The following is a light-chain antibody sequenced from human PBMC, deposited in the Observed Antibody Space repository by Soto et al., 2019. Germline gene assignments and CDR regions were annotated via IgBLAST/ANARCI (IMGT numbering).Light chain of an antibody. CDR1: QSLLHSDGNTY. Sequence: DIVLTQSPVSLPVTLGQPASISCRSSQSLLHSDGNTYLTWFQQRPGQSPRRLFHKVSNRDSGVPDRFSGSGSGTDFTLKISRVEAVDVAIYFCLQGTYWPTFGQGTRLEIK. CDR2: KVS. V-gene: IGKV2-30*02. J-gene: IGKJ5*01. CDR3: LQGTYWPT.